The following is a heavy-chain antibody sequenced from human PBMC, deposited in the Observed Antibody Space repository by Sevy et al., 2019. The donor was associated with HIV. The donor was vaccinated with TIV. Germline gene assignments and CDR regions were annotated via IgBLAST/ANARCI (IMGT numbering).Heavy chain of an antibody. CDR2: ISGSGRSK. J-gene: IGHJ6*02. V-gene: IGHV3-23*01. D-gene: IGHD2-15*01. CDR3: SKGYCSGGSCPRDYYYYGMDV. CDR1: GFTFTSYA. Sequence: GGSLRLSCAASGFTFTSYAMKWVRQAPGKGLDWVSSISGSGRSKYYVDSVEGRFTISRDNSKNTLSLQMNSLRADDTAVYYCSKGYCSGGSCPRDYYYYGMDVWGQGTTVTVSS.